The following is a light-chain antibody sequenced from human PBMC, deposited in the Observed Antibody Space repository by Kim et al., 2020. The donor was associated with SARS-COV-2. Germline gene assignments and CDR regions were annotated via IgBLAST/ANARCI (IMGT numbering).Light chain of an antibody. V-gene: IGKV1-39*01. Sequence: GDRVTITCRASQTISTYLNWYQQKPGRVPQLLIYTASTLHSGVPSRFSGSRSGTDFTLTISSLQPEDFATYYCQQVYTTPRTFGQGTKVDIK. J-gene: IGKJ1*01. CDR2: TAS. CDR1: QTISTY. CDR3: QQVYTTPRT.